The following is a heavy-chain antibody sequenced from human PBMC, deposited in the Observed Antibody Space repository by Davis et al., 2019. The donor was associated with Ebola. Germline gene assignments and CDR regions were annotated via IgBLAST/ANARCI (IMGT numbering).Heavy chain of an antibody. Sequence: ESLKISCAASGFTLRRYWMSWVRQAPGKGLEWVAKIKEDGSEKLEVDSVKGRFTISRDNAKDSLYLQMNSLRAEDTAVYYCARGSRNMDVWGQGTTVTVSS. CDR2: IKEDGSEK. CDR1: GFTLRRYW. J-gene: IGHJ6*02. V-gene: IGHV3-7*03. CDR3: ARGSRNMDV.